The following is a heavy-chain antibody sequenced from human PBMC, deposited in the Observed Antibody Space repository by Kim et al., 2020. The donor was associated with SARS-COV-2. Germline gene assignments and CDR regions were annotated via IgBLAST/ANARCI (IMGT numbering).Heavy chain of an antibody. CDR2: VYGSGST. Sequence: SETLSLTCAVSGGSISNYYLSWIRQPAGKGLEWIGRVYGSGSTNYNPSLKSRVTMSVDTSKNRFSLNLNSMTATDTAMYYCAKQGAVDNSWFFDLWGRGTLVIVSS. D-gene: IGHD6-19*01. J-gene: IGHJ2*01. CDR1: GGSISNYY. CDR3: AKQGAVDNSWFFDL. V-gene: IGHV4-4*07.